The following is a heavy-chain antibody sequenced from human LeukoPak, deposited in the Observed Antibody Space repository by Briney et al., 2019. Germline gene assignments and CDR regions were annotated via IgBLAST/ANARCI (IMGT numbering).Heavy chain of an antibody. CDR1: GVMFPSYW. D-gene: IGHD3-10*01. CDR2: IKQDGSEK. V-gene: IGHV3-7*04. CDR3: ARRHHFGFLDS. Sequence: PGGSQRLSCAASGVMFPSYWMTWVRQAPGKGLEWVANIKQDGSEKYYVDSVKGRFTISRDNAKNSVYLQMNSLRAEDTAVYYCARRHHFGFLDSWGQGTLVTVSS. J-gene: IGHJ4*02.